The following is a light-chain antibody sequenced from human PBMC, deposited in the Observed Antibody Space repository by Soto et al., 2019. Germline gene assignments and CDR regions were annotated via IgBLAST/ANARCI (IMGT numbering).Light chain of an antibody. CDR1: SSDVGGYNY. CDR3: SSYTRSSTPWV. J-gene: IGLJ3*02. V-gene: IGLV2-14*01. Sequence: QSVLTQPASVSGSPGQSITISCTGTSSDVGGYNYVSWYQHHPGKAPKLMIYEVTNRPSGVSNRFSGSKSGNTASLTISGIQAEDEADYYCSSYTRSSTPWVFGGGTKVTVL. CDR2: EVT.